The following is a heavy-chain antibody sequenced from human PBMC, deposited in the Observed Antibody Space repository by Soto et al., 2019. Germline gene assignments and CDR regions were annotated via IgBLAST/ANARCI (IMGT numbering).Heavy chain of an antibody. Sequence: GGSLRLSCAPSGFTFSTYGMHWVRQAPGKGLEWVAVIWYDGSNQYYADSVKGRFTISRDNPKNVLYLQMNSLRAEDTAVYYCARDLGAFNYGSAYFDYWGQGTPVTAPQ. D-gene: IGHD3-10*01. V-gene: IGHV3-33*01. CDR1: GFTFSTYG. CDR3: ARDLGAFNYGSAYFDY. J-gene: IGHJ4*02. CDR2: IWYDGSNQ.